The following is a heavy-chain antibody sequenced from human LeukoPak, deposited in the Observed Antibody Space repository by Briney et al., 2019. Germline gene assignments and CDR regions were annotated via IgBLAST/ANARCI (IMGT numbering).Heavy chain of an antibody. D-gene: IGHD3-9*01. CDR1: GYSFSNYW. Sequence: AGESLKISCKGSGYSFSNYWIGWVRQMPGKGLEWMGIIYPGDSDTRYSPSFQGQVTISADKSISTAYVQWSSLKASDTAMYYCARLCDILTSNSFDPWGQGTLVTVSS. V-gene: IGHV5-51*01. J-gene: IGHJ5*02. CDR2: IYPGDSDT. CDR3: ARLCDILTSNSFDP.